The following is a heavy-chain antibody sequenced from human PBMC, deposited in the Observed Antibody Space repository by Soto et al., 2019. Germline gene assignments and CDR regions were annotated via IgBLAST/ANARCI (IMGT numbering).Heavy chain of an antibody. CDR1: GYPFSHYY. D-gene: IGHD5-18*01. Sequence: SVKATSKAPGYPFSHYYLHWLRQAPGQGLEWMGWISPKSGGKHYAPKFEGRVTLTTDTSISTAFMELRRLTSDDTAVYYCARGPRTQLWFPNVYWGRGTLVTVSS. CDR2: ISPKSGGK. J-gene: IGHJ4*02. V-gene: IGHV1-2*02. CDR3: ARGPRTQLWFPNVY.